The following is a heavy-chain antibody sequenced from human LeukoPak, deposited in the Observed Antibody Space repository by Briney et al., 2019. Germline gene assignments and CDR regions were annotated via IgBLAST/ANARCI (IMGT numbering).Heavy chain of an antibody. CDR2: INPNGGST. CDR3: AYLRGPYYYGMDV. J-gene: IGHJ6*02. CDR1: GYTFTIYY. V-gene: IGHV1-46*01. D-gene: IGHD2/OR15-2a*01. Sequence: ASVTVSCKASGYTFTIYYIHWVGPAPGQGLEWMGIINPNGGSTSYAQKFQGRVTMTRDTSTSTVYMELSSLRSEDTAVYYCAYLRGPYYYGMDVWGQGTTVTVSS.